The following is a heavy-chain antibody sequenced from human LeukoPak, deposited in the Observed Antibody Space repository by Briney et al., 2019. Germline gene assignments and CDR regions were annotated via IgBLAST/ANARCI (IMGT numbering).Heavy chain of an antibody. CDR1: GYTLTELS. D-gene: IGHD2-15*01. J-gene: IGHJ4*02. Sequence: ASVKVSCKVSGYTLTELSMHWVRQAPGKGLEWMGGFDPEDGETIYAQKFQGRVTMTEDTSTDTAYMELSSLRSEDTAVYYCATARLGYCSGGSCPYYFDYWGQGTLVTVSS. V-gene: IGHV1-24*01. CDR2: FDPEDGET. CDR3: ATARLGYCSGGSCPYYFDY.